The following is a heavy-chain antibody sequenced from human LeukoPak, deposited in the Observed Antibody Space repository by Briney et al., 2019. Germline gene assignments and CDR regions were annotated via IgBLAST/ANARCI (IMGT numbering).Heavy chain of an antibody. CDR1: RLTFNNYW. D-gene: IGHD6-13*01. CDR2: INIDGSSI. J-gene: IGHJ4*02. V-gene: IGHV3-74*01. CDR3: ARVPATGTQFDY. Sequence: AGGSLRLSCTASRLTFNNYWMHWVRQAPGKGLVWVSRINIDGSSISYADSVKGRFTISRDNAKSTLYLQMNSLRAEDAALYYCARVPATGTQFDYWGQGTLVTVSS.